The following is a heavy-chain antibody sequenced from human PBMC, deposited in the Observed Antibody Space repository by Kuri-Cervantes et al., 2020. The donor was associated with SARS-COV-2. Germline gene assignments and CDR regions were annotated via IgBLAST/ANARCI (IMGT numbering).Heavy chain of an antibody. CDR3: AKSRWQQLSWLDY. V-gene: IGHV3-23*01. CDR1: GFTFSSYA. D-gene: IGHD6-13*01. CDR2: ISGSGGST. Sequence: GGSLRLSCAASGFTFSSYAMSWVRQAPGKGREWVSAISGSGGSTYYADSVKGRFTISRDNSKNTLYLQMNSLRAEDAAVYYCAKSRWQQLSWLDYWGQGTLVTVSS. J-gene: IGHJ4*02.